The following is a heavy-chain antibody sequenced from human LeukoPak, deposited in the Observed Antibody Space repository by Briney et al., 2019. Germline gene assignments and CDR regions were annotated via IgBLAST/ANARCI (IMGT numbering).Heavy chain of an antibody. D-gene: IGHD6-13*01. V-gene: IGHV4-30-4*08. CDR2: IYYSGST. CDR1: GGSISSGDYY. J-gene: IGHJ4*02. CDR3: ARMEAGFNPFDY. Sequence: PSQTLSLTCTVSGGSISSGDYYWSWFRQPPGKGLEWIGYIYYSGSTNYNPSLKSRVTISVDTSKNQFSLKLSSVTAADTAVYYCARMEAGFNPFDYWGQGTLVTVSS.